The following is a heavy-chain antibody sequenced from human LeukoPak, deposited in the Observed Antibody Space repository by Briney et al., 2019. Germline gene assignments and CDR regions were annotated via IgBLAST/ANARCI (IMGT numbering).Heavy chain of an antibody. CDR2: IYAGDSDT. D-gene: IGHD5-24*01. Sequence: GESLKISCKGSGYTFTSYWIGWVRQMHGKGLEWMGIIYAGDSDTRYSPSFQGQVTISADKSISTAYLQWSSLKASDTAMYYCVRGDGYNRFDYWGQGTLVTVSS. V-gene: IGHV5-51*01. J-gene: IGHJ4*02. CDR1: GYTFTSYW. CDR3: VRGDGYNRFDY.